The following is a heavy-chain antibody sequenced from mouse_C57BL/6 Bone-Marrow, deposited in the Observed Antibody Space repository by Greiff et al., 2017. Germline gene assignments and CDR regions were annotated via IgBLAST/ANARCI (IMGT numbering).Heavy chain of an antibody. CDR3: AIFCSGYGY. CDR1: GYTFTSYG. Sequence: EVQLHQPGAELVRPGSSVKLSCKTSGYTFTSYGINWVKQRPGQGLEWIGYIHIGNGYTEYNEKFKGKATLTSDTSSSTAYLQLSSLTSEDSAIYFCAIFCSGYGYWGQGTTLTVSS. CDR2: IHIGNGYT. V-gene: IGHV1-58*01. J-gene: IGHJ2*01. D-gene: IGHD1-1*01.